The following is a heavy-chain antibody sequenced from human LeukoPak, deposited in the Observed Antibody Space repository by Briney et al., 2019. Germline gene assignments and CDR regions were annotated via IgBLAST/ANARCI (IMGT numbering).Heavy chain of an antibody. D-gene: IGHD6-13*01. CDR3: TRRSSAAGRQYFDY. V-gene: IGHV3-64*05. J-gene: IGHJ4*02. CDR1: GFTFSSYA. Sequence: GGSLRLSCSASGFTFSSYAMDWVREAPGKGLEYVSAIVGGNGGSTYYADSVKGRFIISRDNPKNTLYVQMSSLRAEDTAVYYCTRRSSAAGRQYFDYWGQGTLVTVSS. CDR2: IVGGNGGST.